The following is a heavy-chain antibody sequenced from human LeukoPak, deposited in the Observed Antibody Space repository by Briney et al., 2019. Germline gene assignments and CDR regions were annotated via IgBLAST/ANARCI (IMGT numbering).Heavy chain of an antibody. Sequence: SQTLSLTCAISGDSVSSNSAAWNWIRQSPSRGLEWLGRTYYRSKWYNGYAVSVKSRITINPDTSKDQFSLQLNSVTPEDTAVYYCARDLGDYDFWSGYYSRGNYFDYWGQGTLVTVSS. V-gene: IGHV6-1*01. CDR1: GDSVSSNSAA. CDR3: ARDLGDYDFWSGYYSRGNYFDY. J-gene: IGHJ4*02. D-gene: IGHD3-3*01. CDR2: TYYRSKWYN.